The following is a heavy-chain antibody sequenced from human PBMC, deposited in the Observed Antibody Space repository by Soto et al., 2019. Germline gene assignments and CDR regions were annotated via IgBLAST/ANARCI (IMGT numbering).Heavy chain of an antibody. Sequence: SGPTLVNPTQTLTLTCTFSGFSLSTSGMCVSWIRQPPGKALEWLARSDWDDDKYYSTSLKTRLTISKDTSKNQVVLTMTNMDPVDTATYYCARAFYFDSGGYFFHYGIDVRAQRTTVTGSS. V-gene: IGHV2-70*11. J-gene: IGHJ6*02. CDR1: GFSLSTSGMC. D-gene: IGHD3-22*01. CDR2: SDWDDDK. CDR3: ARAFYFDSGGYFFHYGIDV.